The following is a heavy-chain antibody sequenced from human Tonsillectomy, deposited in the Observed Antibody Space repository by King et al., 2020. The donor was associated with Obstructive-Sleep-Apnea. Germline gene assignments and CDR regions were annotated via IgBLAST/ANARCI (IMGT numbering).Heavy chain of an antibody. V-gene: IGHV3-23*04. CDR3: AKVGWGMNLAPKDYGMDV. J-gene: IGHJ6*02. CDR2: ITGGGDTT. CDR1: GFTFNNYA. Sequence: VQLVESGGGLVQPGGSLRLSCAASGFTFNNYAMNWVRQAPGKGLEWVSAITGGGDTTYYADSVKGRFTISRDNSKTTLYLQMNTLRAEDTAVYYCAKVGWGMNLAPKDYGMDVWGQGTTVAVTS. D-gene: IGHD2-8*02.